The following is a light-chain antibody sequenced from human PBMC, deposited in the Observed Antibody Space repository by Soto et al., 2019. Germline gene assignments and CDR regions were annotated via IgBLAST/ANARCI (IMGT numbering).Light chain of an antibody. CDR2: DVS. Sequence: EIVMTQSPATLSLSPGERATLSCRASQSLTTDLAWYQQKPGQPPRLLIYDVSHRATGVPARFSGTGSETDFTLTISGLQSEDSAVYFCQQYNNWPISFGQGTRLEIK. V-gene: IGKV3-15*01. CDR3: QQYNNWPIS. CDR1: QSLTTD. J-gene: IGKJ5*01.